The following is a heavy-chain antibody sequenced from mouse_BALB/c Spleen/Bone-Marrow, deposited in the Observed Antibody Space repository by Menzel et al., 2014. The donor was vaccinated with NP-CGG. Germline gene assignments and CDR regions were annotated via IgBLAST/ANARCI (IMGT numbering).Heavy chain of an antibody. Sequence: QVQLQQSGAELVRPGSSVRISCKASGYAFSSYWMNWVKQRPGQGLEWIGQIYPGDGDTNYSGKFKGKATLTADESSSTAYMQLSSLTSEDSAVYFCAFGNYDFDYWGQGTTLTVSS. D-gene: IGHD2-1*01. CDR1: GYAFSSYW. CDR3: AFGNYDFDY. J-gene: IGHJ2*01. CDR2: IYPGDGDT. V-gene: IGHV1-80*01.